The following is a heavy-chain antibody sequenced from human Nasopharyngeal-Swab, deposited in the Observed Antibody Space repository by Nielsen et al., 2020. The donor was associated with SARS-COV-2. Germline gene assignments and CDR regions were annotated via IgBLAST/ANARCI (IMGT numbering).Heavy chain of an antibody. CDR1: GYTFTSYA. D-gene: IGHD3-3*01. CDR2: INTNTGNP. CDR3: ARGGITIFGVVTLGGY. V-gene: IGHV7-4-1*02. Sequence: ASVKVSCKASGYTFTSYAMNWVRQAPGQGLEWMGWINTNTGNPTYAQGSTGRFVFSLDTSVSTAYLQISSLKAEDTAVYYCARGGITIFGVVTLGGYWGQGTLVTVSS. J-gene: IGHJ4*02.